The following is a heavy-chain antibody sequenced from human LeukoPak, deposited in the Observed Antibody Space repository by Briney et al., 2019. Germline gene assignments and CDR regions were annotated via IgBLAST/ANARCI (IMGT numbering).Heavy chain of an antibody. Sequence: SETLSLTCTVSGGSISSYYWSWIRQPAGKGLEWIGRIYSDGSTSYNPSLKSRVTMSVDTSKNLFSLKLSSVTAADTAVYFCARTGRPTEYYFDYWGQGTLVTVSS. V-gene: IGHV4-4*07. CDR2: IYSDGST. D-gene: IGHD3-10*01. CDR3: ARTGRPTEYYFDY. J-gene: IGHJ4*02. CDR1: GGSISSYY.